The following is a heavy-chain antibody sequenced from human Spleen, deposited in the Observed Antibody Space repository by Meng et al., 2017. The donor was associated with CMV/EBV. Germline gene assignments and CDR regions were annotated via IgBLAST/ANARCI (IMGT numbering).Heavy chain of an antibody. CDR3: AKYTSSSGEGYFDD. CDR2: ISGRGDRT. D-gene: IGHD7-27*01. V-gene: IGHV3-23*01. J-gene: IGHJ4*02. Sequence: GESLKISCAASGFTFGIHAMTWVRQPPGKGLEWVSSISGRGDRTYYAESVKGRFTISRDNSKNTLYLQMNSLRAEDTAVYYCAKYTSSSGEGYFDDWGQGTLVTVSS. CDR1: GFTFGIHA.